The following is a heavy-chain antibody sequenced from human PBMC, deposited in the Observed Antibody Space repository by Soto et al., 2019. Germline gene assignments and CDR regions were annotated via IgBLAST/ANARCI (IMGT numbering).Heavy chain of an antibody. CDR3: ARSYETTVTFDF. Sequence: QVQLQQWGAGLLKPSETLSLTCAVYGGSFSSYYWTWIRQPPGKGLEWIGEINHGGSTSYNPSLKSRVTISVDTSKNQFSLQLNSVTAADTAVYYCARSYETTVTFDFWGQGTRVTVSS. CDR2: INHGGST. V-gene: IGHV4-34*01. D-gene: IGHD4-17*01. J-gene: IGHJ4*02. CDR1: GGSFSSYY.